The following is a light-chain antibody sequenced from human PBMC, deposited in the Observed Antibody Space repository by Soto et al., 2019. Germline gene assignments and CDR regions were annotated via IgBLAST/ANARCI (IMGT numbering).Light chain of an antibody. CDR2: DVS. Sequence: QSALTQPASVSGSPGQSITISCTGTSSDVGGYDYVSWYQQHPDKAPKLIIYDVSDRPSGVSNRFSGSKSGNTASLTISGLQPEEEADYYWNSNTSSATVLFGGGTKLTVL. CDR3: NSNTSSATVL. CDR1: SSDVGGYDY. V-gene: IGLV2-14*01. J-gene: IGLJ2*01.